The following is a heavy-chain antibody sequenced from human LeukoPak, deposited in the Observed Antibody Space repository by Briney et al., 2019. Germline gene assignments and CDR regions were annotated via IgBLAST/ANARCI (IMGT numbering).Heavy chain of an antibody. Sequence: GGSLRLSCAASGFTFSDYYMSWVRQAPGKGLEWVSTVYGNGGDTKYVDSVKGRFTISRDSSKNTLYLQMNSLRADDTAVYYCAKDSAAVGVHDFVYWGQGALVTVSS. D-gene: IGHD6-19*01. V-gene: IGHV3-23*01. CDR2: VYGNGGDT. CDR3: AKDSAAVGVHDFVY. J-gene: IGHJ4*02. CDR1: GFTFSDYY.